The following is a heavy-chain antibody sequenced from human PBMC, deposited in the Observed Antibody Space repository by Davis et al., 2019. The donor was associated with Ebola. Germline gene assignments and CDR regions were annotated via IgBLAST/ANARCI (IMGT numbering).Heavy chain of an antibody. CDR3: ARDGNESSGYYGEYFQH. V-gene: IGHV3-23*01. CDR2: LGTSADT. Sequence: GESLKISCAASGFIFRSYVMSWVRQAPGKGLEWVSTLGTSADTYYADSVKGRFTISRDNSKNTLHLQMNRLRDEDTAVYYCARDGNESSGYYGEYFQHWGQGTLVTVSS. J-gene: IGHJ1*01. D-gene: IGHD3-22*01. CDR1: GFIFRSYV.